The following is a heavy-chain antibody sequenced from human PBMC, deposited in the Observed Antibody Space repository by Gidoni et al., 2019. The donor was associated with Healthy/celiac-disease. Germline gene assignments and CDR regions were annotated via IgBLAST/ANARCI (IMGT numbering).Heavy chain of an antibody. CDR1: GFTFSSYA. CDR3: ARELPAAYYFDY. CDR2: ISYDGSNK. Sequence: QVQLVESGGGVVQPGRSLRLSCAASGFTFSSYAMPWVRQAPGKGLEWGAVISYDGSNKYYADSVKGRFTISRDNSKNTLYLQMNSLRAEDTAVYYCARELPAAYYFDYWGQGTLVTVSS. J-gene: IGHJ4*02. V-gene: IGHV3-30-3*01. D-gene: IGHD2-2*01.